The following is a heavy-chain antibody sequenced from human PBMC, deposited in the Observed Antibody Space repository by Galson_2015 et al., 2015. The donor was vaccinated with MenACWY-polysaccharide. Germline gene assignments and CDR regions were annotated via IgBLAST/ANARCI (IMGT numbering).Heavy chain of an antibody. CDR3: TRDNNNYGDY. J-gene: IGHJ4*02. CDR1: GGSISDTF. Sequence: LSLTCTVSGGSISDTFWSWIRQPPGKGLEWIGYAHYSGNTNYSPSLKSRVTMSVDTSKNQFSLNLSSVTAADTAVYYCTRDNNNYGDYWGQGTLVTVSS. D-gene: IGHD4-11*01. CDR2: AHYSGNT. V-gene: IGHV4-59*01.